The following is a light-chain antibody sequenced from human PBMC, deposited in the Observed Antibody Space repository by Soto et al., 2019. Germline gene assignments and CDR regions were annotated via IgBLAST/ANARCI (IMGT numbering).Light chain of an antibody. CDR3: QQSNTTPRT. J-gene: IGKJ1*01. Sequence: DIQITRSQSSLSSSVGYVLTITCGASQNINNFLNWYQQKPGKAPKVLIYAASSLQSGVPSRFSGSGSGTDFTLTISSLQPEDFATYYCQQSNTTPRTFGQGTKADI. V-gene: IGKV1-39*01. CDR1: QNINNF. CDR2: AAS.